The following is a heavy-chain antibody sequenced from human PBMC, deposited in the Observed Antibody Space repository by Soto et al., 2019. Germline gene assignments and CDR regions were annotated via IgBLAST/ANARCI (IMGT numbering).Heavy chain of an antibody. CDR1: GGSISSSY. J-gene: IGHJ5*02. CDR3: ARDKYCSGGSCRKNWFDP. CDR2: IYDDGSA. D-gene: IGHD2-15*01. Sequence: FSCTVSGGSISSSYWSWIRQPPGKGLEWLAYIYDDGSANYNPSLKSRATISLDMSKNQFSLKLTSVTAADTAVYYCARDKYCSGGSCRKNWFDPWGQGTLVTVSS. V-gene: IGHV4-59*01.